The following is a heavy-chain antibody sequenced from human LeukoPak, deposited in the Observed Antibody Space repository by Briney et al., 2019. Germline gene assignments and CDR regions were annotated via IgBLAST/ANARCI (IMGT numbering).Heavy chain of an antibody. V-gene: IGHV3-23*01. Sequence: PGRSLRLSCAASGFTFSSYAMSWVRQAPGKGLEWVSAISGSGGSTYYADSVKGRFTISRDNSKNTLYLQMNSLRAEDTAVYYCAKDLEPDDILTGCGAFDYWGQGTLVTVSS. CDR3: AKDLEPDDILTGCGAFDY. D-gene: IGHD3-9*01. CDR2: ISGSGGST. CDR1: GFTFSSYA. J-gene: IGHJ4*02.